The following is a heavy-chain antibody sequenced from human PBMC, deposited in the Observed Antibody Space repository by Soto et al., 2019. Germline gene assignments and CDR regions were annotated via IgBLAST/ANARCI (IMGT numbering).Heavy chain of an antibody. CDR1: GYTFTSYG. CDR3: ARESSSSCHDY. V-gene: IGHV1-18*01. J-gene: IGHJ4*02. D-gene: IGHD6-13*01. Sequence: QVQLVQSGAEVKKPGASVKVSCKASGYTFTSYGISWVRQAPGQGLEWMGWISAYNGNTNYAQKLQGRVTMTTDTSXXXAYXELXSLRSDDTAVYYCARESSSSCHDYWGQGTLVTVSS. CDR2: ISAYNGNT.